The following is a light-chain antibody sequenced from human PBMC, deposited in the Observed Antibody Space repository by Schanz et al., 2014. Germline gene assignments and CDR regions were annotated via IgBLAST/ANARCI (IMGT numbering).Light chain of an antibody. Sequence: QSALTQPPSASGSPGQSVTISCTGTSSDVGGYNYVSWYQQHPGKAPKLMIYEGSKRPSGVSSRFSGSKSGTSATLGITGLHHGDEDHYYCGTWHPSLTAVFGGGTKLTVL. V-gene: IGLV2-8*01. CDR1: SSDVGGYNY. CDR2: EGS. J-gene: IGLJ2*01. CDR3: GTWHPSLTAV.